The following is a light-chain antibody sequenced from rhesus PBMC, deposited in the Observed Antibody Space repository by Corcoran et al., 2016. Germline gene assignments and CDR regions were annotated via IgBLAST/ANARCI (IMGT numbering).Light chain of an antibody. CDR2: KAS. Sequence: DIQMTQSPSSLSASVGDTVTITCRASQSISSWLAWYQQKPGKAPKLLIYKASTLQSGVPSRVSGSGSGTDFPLTISSLQSEDFATYYCQQYSSSPYSFGQGTKVEIK. V-gene: IGKV1-22*01. J-gene: IGKJ2*01. CDR1: QSISSW. CDR3: QQYSSSPYS.